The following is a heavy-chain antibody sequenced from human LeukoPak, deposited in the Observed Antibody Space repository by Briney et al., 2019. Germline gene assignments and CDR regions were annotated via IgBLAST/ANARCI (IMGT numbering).Heavy chain of an antibody. CDR2: INWNGGST. CDR3: AXEEYYYDSSGYYPNRXFXX. V-gene: IGHV3-20*04. J-gene: IGHJ4*02. Sequence: GGSLRLSCAASGFTFDDYGMSWVRQAPGKGLEWVSGINWNGGSTGYADSVKGRFTISRDNAKNSLYLQMNSLRAEDTALYYCAXEEYYYDSSGYYPNRXFXXWGRXTLVT. CDR1: GFTFDDYG. D-gene: IGHD3-22*01.